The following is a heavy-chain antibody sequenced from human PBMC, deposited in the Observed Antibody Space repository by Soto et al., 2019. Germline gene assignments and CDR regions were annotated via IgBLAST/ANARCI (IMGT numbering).Heavy chain of an antibody. J-gene: IGHJ4*02. CDR1: GYTFTRYG. CDR3: ARKRYCSSTSCPESDHTRIDY. V-gene: IGHV1-18*01. Sequence: ASVKVSCKASGYTFTRYGISWVRQAPGQELEWMGWISAYNGNTNYAQKLQGRVTMNTDTSTSTAYMELRSRRSDDTAVYYCARKRYCSSTSCPESDHTRIDYWGQGTLLTVSS. CDR2: ISAYNGNT. D-gene: IGHD2-2*01.